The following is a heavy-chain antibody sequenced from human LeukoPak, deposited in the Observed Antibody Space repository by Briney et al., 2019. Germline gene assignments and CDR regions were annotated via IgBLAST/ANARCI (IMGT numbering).Heavy chain of an antibody. V-gene: IGHV3-7*03. CDR3: ARVSYDFWSGYYDMYYFDY. J-gene: IGHJ4*02. D-gene: IGHD3-3*01. CDR2: IKQDGSEK. CDR1: GFTFSSYW. Sequence: GGSLRLSCAASGFTFSSYWMSWVRQAPGKGLEWVANIKQDGSEKYYVDSVKGRFTISRDNAKNSLYLQMNSLRAEDTAVYYCARVSYDFWSGYYDMYYFDYWGQGTLVTVSS.